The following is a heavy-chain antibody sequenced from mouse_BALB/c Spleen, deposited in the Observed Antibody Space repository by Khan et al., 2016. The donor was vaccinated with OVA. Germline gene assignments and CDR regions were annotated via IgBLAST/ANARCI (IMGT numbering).Heavy chain of an antibody. CDR2: IRSKNNNYAT. D-gene: IGHD2-1*01. V-gene: IGHV10S3*01. CDR1: GFTFKTNA. CDR3: VRGWGNFGYAMDY. Sequence: EVQLLETGGRLVQPKGSLKLSCAASGFTFKTNAMNWVRQAPGKGLEWVGRIRSKNNNYATYYADSVKDRFTISRDDSQNMLYLQMNNLKTEDTAMYYCVRGWGNFGYAMDYWGKGTSVTVSS. J-gene: IGHJ4*01.